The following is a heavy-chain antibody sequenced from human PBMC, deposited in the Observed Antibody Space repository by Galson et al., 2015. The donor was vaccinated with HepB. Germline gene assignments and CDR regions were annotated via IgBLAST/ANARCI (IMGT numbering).Heavy chain of an antibody. D-gene: IGHD4-17*01. V-gene: IGHV1-18*04. CDR2: ISAYNGNT. CDR3: ARGPDDYGDYFWFDP. J-gene: IGHJ5*02. CDR1: GYTFTSYG. Sequence: SVKVSCKASGYTFTSYGISWVRQAPGQGLEWMGWISAYNGNTNYAQKLQGRVTMTTDTSTSTAYMELRSLRSDDTAVYYCARGPDDYGDYFWFDPWGQGTLVTVSS.